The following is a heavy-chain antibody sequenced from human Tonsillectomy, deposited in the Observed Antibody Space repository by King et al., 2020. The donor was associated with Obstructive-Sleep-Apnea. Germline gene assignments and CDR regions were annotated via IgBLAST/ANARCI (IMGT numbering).Heavy chain of an antibody. J-gene: IGHJ4*02. CDR3: ARDYIRVITFGGVIALDY. CDR1: GFTFSSYA. CDR2: ISYDGSNK. Sequence: VQLVESGGGVVQPGRSLRLSCAASGFTFSSYAMHWVRQAPGKGREWVAVISYDGSNKYYADSVKGRFTISRDNSKNTLYLQMNSLRAEDTAVYYCARDYIRVITFGGVIALDYWGQGTLVTVSS. V-gene: IGHV3-30-3*01. D-gene: IGHD3-16*02.